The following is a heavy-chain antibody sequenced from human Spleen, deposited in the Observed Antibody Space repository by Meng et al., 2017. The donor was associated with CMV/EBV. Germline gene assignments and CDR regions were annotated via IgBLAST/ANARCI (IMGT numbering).Heavy chain of an antibody. CDR2: ISYDGSNK. Sequence: QVRLVASGGGVVQPGRSLRLSCAASGFTFSSYAMHWVRQAPGKGLEWVAVISYDGSNKYYADSVKGRFTISRDNSKNTLYLQMNSLRAEDTAVYYCARDSASSDWFDPWGQGTLVTVSS. J-gene: IGHJ5*02. D-gene: IGHD3-22*01. CDR1: GFTFSSYA. CDR3: ARDSASSDWFDP. V-gene: IGHV3-30-3*01.